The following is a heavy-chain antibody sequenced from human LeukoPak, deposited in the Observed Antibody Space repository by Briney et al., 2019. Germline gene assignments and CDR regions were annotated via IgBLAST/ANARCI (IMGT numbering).Heavy chain of an antibody. V-gene: IGHV4-61*02. Sequence: SETLSLTCAVSGGSISSGSYYWSWIRQPAGKGLEWIGRIYTSGSTNYNPSLKSRVTISVDTSKNQFSLKLSSVTAADTAVYYCARVGIVGATFDYWGQGTLVTVSS. CDR2: IYTSGST. CDR3: ARVGIVGATFDY. D-gene: IGHD1-26*01. J-gene: IGHJ4*02. CDR1: GGSISSGSYY.